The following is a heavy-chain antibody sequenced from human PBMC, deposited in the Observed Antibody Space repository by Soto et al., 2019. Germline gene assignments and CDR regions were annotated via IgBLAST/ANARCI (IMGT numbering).Heavy chain of an antibody. V-gene: IGHV3-33*01. J-gene: IGHJ6*02. Sequence: QVQLVESGGGVVQPGRSLRLSCAASGFTFSSYGMHWVRQAPGKGLEWVAVIWYDGSNKYYADSVKGRFTISRDNSKNTLSLQMNSLRAEDTAVYYCAREWFSYGMDVWVQGTTVTVSS. D-gene: IGHD3-22*01. CDR1: GFTFSSYG. CDR3: AREWFSYGMDV. CDR2: IWYDGSNK.